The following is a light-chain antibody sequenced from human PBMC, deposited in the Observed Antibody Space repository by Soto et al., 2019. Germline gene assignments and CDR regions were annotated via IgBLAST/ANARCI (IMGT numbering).Light chain of an antibody. CDR1: QSISSW. CDR3: QQYNDHRT. V-gene: IGKV1-5*01. CDR2: EAS. Sequence: DIQMTQSPSTLSASVGDRVTITCRASQSISSWLAWYQQKPGKAPKLLIYEASDLGSGVPSRFSGSGSGTEFTLTISSLQPDDFATYYCQQYNDHRTFGQGTKVEIK. J-gene: IGKJ1*01.